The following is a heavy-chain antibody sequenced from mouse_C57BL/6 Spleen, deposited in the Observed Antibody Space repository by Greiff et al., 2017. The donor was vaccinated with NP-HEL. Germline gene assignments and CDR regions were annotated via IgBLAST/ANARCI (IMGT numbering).Heavy chain of an antibody. Sequence: VQLQQSGAELVKPGASVKMSCKASGYTFTSYWITWVKQRPGQGLEWIGDIYPGSGSTNYNEKFKSKATLTVDTSSSTAYMQLSSLTSEDSAVYYCARLYYYGRSYDYAMDYWGQGTSVTVSS. CDR3: ARLYYYGRSYDYAMDY. D-gene: IGHD1-1*01. V-gene: IGHV1-55*01. CDR1: GYTFTSYW. CDR2: IYPGSGST. J-gene: IGHJ4*01.